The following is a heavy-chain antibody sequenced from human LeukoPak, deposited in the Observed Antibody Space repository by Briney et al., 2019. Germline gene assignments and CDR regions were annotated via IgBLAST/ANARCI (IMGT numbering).Heavy chain of an antibody. CDR1: GFTFSSYA. J-gene: IGHJ4*02. Sequence: PGGSLRLSCAASGFTFSSYAMSWVRQAPGKGLEWVSAITGTGSSTYYADSVKGRFTISRDISKNTLYLQMNSLRAEDTALYYCAKRLAGSSGLYNIDCWGQGTLVTVSS. CDR2: ITGTGSST. D-gene: IGHD6-19*01. CDR3: AKRLAGSSGLYNIDC. V-gene: IGHV3-23*01.